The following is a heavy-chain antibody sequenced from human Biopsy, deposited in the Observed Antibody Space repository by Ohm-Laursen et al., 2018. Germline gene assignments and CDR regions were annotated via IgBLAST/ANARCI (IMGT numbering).Heavy chain of an antibody. V-gene: IGHV3-11*01. CDR2: ISGTGGSL. D-gene: IGHD1/OR15-1a*01. J-gene: IGHJ4*02. CDR1: GFTFSDYY. Sequence: SLRLSCAASGFTFSDYYMSWVRQAPGKGLEWVSYISGTGGSLDYADSVKGRFTITMDNAKYSLYLQINSLRAEDTAVYYCARDLSFGTVSDYWGQGTLVTVSS. CDR3: ARDLSFGTVSDY.